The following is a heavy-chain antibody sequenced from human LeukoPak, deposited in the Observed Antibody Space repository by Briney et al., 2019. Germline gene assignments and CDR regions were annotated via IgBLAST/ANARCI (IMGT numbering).Heavy chain of an antibody. CDR2: ISSSSSYI. V-gene: IGHV3-21*01. CDR3: AREIAAAGTNYFDY. Sequence: PGGSLRLSCAASGFTFSSYSMNWVRQAPGKGLEWVSSISSSSSYIYYADSVKGRSTISRDNAKNSLYLQMNSLRAEDTAVYYCAREIAAAGTNYFDYWGQGTPVTVSS. D-gene: IGHD6-13*01. J-gene: IGHJ4*02. CDR1: GFTFSSYS.